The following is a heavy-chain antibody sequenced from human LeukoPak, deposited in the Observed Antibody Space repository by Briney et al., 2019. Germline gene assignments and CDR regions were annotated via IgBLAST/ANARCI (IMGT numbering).Heavy chain of an antibody. CDR1: GFTFSSYS. Sequence: PGGSLRLSCAASGFTFSSYSTNWVRQAPGKGLEWGSSISSSSSYIYYADSVKGRFTISRDNAKNSLYLQMTSLRAEDTAVYYCARAEAAAGTLGEYYYYYYMDVWGKGTTVTVSS. CDR2: ISSSSSYI. D-gene: IGHD6-13*01. CDR3: ARAEAAAGTLGEYYYYYYMDV. V-gene: IGHV3-21*01. J-gene: IGHJ6*03.